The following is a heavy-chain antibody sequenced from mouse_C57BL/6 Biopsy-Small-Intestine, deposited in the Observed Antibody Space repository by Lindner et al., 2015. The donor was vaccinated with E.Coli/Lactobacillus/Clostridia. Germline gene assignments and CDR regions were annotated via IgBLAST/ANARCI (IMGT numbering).Heavy chain of an antibody. CDR3: ARNLGYYWDFDV. CDR2: IYTGDGDA. D-gene: IGHD3-1*01. CDR1: DYAFSTSW. J-gene: IGHJ1*01. V-gene: IGHV1-82*01. Sequence: VQLQESGPELVKPGASVKISCKASDYAFSTSWMNWVKQRPGKGLEWIGRIYTGDGDANYNGKFKGKATLTADKSSSTAYMQLSSLTSEDSSVYFCARNLGYYWDFDVWGAGTTVTVSS.